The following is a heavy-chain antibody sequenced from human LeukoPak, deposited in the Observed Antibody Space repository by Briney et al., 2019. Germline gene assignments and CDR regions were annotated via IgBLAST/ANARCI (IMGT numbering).Heavy chain of an antibody. CDR1: TGSITCHY. CDR3: ARDSVDESSGYYPSGAFDL. CDR2: IHYGGST. Sequence: SETLSLTCTVSTGSITCHYWTWIRQPPGKGLEWIGYIHYGGSTNYNPSLKSRVTISVDTSKKQFSLNMSSVTPADTALYYCARDSVDESSGYYPSGAFDLWGQGTLVTVSS. V-gene: IGHV4-59*11. D-gene: IGHD3-22*01. J-gene: IGHJ3*01.